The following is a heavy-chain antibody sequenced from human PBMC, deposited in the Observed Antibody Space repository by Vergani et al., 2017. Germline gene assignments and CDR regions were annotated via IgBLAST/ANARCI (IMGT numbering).Heavy chain of an antibody. V-gene: IGHV1-69*01. CDR3: ARDRELLRYYYYYGMDV. D-gene: IGHD1-26*01. CDR1: GGTFSSYA. J-gene: IGHJ6*02. CDR2: IIPIFGTA. Sequence: QVQLVQSGAEVKKPGASVQVSCKASGGTFSSYAISWVRQAPGQGLEWMGGIIPIFGTANYAQKFQGRVTITADESTSTAYMELSSLRSEDTAVYYCARDRELLRYYYYYGMDVWGQGTTVTVSS.